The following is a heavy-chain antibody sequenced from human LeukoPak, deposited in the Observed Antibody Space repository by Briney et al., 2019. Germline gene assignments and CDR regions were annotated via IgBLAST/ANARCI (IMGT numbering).Heavy chain of an antibody. CDR3: ARGLYLGQLSPHDY. CDR2: IYYSGST. J-gene: IGHJ4*02. D-gene: IGHD3-16*02. CDR1: GGSISSYY. V-gene: IGHV4-59*01. Sequence: SETRSLTCTVSGGSISSYYWSWIRQPPGKGLEWIGYIYYSGSTNYNPSLKSRVTISVDTSKNQFSLKLSSVTAADTAVYYCARGLYLGQLSPHDYWGQGTLVTVSS.